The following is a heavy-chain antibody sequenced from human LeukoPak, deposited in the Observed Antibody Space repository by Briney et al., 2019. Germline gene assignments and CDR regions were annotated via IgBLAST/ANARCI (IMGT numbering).Heavy chain of an antibody. Sequence: ASVKVSCKASGYTFTSYAMHWVRQAPGQRLEWMGWIIAGNGDTRYSQSFQGRVIITRDTSASTAYMELSSLTSEDTAVYYCARGEWLVRQFDYWGQGTLVTVSS. CDR3: ARGEWLVRQFDY. D-gene: IGHD6-19*01. J-gene: IGHJ4*02. CDR2: IIAGNGDT. V-gene: IGHV1-3*01. CDR1: GYTFTSYA.